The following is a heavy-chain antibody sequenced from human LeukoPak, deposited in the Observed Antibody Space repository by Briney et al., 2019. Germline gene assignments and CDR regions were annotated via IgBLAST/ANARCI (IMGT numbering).Heavy chain of an antibody. J-gene: IGHJ4*02. Sequence: PGGSLRLSCAASGFTFSSYSMNWVRQAPGKGLEWVSSISSGGTYIYFADSVKGRFTISRDNAKNSLYLQMNSLRAEDTAVYYCARERGYSSSCYTFWGQGTLVTVSS. D-gene: IGHD6-13*01. CDR2: ISSGGTYI. CDR1: GFTFSSYS. CDR3: ARERGYSSSCYTF. V-gene: IGHV3-21*01.